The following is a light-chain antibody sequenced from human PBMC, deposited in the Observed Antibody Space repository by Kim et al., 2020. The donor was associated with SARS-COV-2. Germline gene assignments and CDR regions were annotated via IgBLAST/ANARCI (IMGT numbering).Light chain of an antibody. V-gene: IGKV1-39*01. Sequence: DIQMTQSPSSLSASVGDRVTITCRASQSISSYLNWYQQKPGKAPKLLIYAASSLQSGVPSRFSGSGSGTDFTLTISSLQPEDFATYYCQQSYSTPVTFGQGTKFDI. CDR2: AAS. CDR3: QQSYSTPVT. CDR1: QSISSY. J-gene: IGKJ1*01.